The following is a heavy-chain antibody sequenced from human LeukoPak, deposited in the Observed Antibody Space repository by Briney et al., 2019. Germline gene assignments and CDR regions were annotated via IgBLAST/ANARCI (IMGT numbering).Heavy chain of an antibody. J-gene: IGHJ4*02. CDR1: GFTFSSYA. V-gene: IGHV3-23*01. D-gene: IGHD6-6*01. Sequence: GGSLRLSCAASGFTFSSYAMSWVRRAPGKGLEWVSAISGSGGSTYYADSVKGRFTISRDNSKNTLYLQMNSLRAEDTAVYYCATASIAARHDYWGQGTLVTVSS. CDR2: ISGSGGST. CDR3: ATASIAARHDY.